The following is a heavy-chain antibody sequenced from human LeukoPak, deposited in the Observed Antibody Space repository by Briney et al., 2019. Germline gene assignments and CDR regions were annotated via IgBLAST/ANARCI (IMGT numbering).Heavy chain of an antibody. V-gene: IGHV3-33*01. D-gene: IGHD3-3*01. CDR2: ISYDGSNK. CDR3: ARATYYDFWSGYSNWFDP. Sequence: PGRSLRLSCAASGFTFGRYGMHWVRQAPGKGLEWVALISYDGSNKYYADSVKGRFTISRDNSKNTLYLQMNSLRAEDMAVYYCARATYYDFWSGYSNWFDPWGQGTLVTVSS. CDR1: GFTFGRYG. J-gene: IGHJ5*02.